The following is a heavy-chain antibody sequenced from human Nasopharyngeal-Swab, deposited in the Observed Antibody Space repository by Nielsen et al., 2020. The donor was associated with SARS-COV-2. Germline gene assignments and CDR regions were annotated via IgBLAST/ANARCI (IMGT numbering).Heavy chain of an antibody. CDR3: ARGIGFEGSYGDYHGAY. CDR2: INPSGGST. D-gene: IGHD4-17*01. Sequence: ASVKVSCKASGYTFTSYYMHWVRQAPGQGLEWMGIINPSGGSTSYAQKFQGRVTMTRDTSTSTVYMELSSLRSDDTAVYYCARGIGFEGSYGDYHGAYWGQGTLVTVSS. V-gene: IGHV1-46*01. CDR1: GYTFTSYY. J-gene: IGHJ4*02.